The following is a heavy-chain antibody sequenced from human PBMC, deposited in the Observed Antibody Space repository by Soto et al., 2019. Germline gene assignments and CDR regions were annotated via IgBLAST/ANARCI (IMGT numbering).Heavy chain of an antibody. CDR2: IYSGGST. Sequence: GGSLRLSCAASGFTVSSNYMSWVRQAPGKGLEWVSVIYSGGSTYYADSVKGRFTISRDNSKNTLYLQMNSLRAEDTAVYYCARLMAPGYSSSWDYYYYGMDVWGQGTTVTVSS. CDR1: GFTVSSNY. D-gene: IGHD6-13*01. CDR3: ARLMAPGYSSSWDYYYYGMDV. J-gene: IGHJ6*02. V-gene: IGHV3-53*01.